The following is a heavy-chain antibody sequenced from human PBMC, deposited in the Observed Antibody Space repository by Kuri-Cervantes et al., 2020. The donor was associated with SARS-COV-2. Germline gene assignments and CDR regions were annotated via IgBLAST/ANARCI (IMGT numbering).Heavy chain of an antibody. CDR1: GITFSDYY. D-gene: IGHD3-3*01. CDR3: ARDSFTYDFWSGYSWAGWFDP. V-gene: IGHV3-11*01. CDR2: ISSSGSTI. Sequence: LSLTCAASGITFSDYYMSWIRQAPGKGLEWVSYISSSGSTIYYADSVKGRFTISRDNAKNSLYLQMNSLRAEDTAVYYCARDSFTYDFWSGYSWAGWFDPWGQGTLVTVSS. J-gene: IGHJ5*02.